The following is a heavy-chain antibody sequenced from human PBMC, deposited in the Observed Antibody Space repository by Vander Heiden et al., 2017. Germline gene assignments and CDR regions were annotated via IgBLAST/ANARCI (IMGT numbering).Heavy chain of an antibody. Sequence: EVQLLESGGGLVQPGGSLRLSCAASGFTFSSYAMSWVRQAPGKGLEWVSAISGSSGSTYYADSVKGRFTISRDNSKNTLYLQMNSLRAEDTAVYYCAKSKMVVTAYNWFDPWGQGTLVTVSS. V-gene: IGHV3-23*01. CDR1: GFTFSSYA. J-gene: IGHJ5*02. CDR2: ISGSSGST. D-gene: IGHD2-21*02. CDR3: AKSKMVVTAYNWFDP.